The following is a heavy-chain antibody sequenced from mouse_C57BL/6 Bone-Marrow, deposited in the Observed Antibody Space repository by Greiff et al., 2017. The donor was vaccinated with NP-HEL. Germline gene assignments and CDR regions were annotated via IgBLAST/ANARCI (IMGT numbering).Heavy chain of an antibody. CDR3: ARYPVTTVKGIDY. CDR2: ISSGGSYT. D-gene: IGHD1-1*01. V-gene: IGHV5-6*01. Sequence: EVMLVESGGDLVKPGGSLKLSCAASGFTFSSYGMSWVRQTPDKRLEWVATISSGGSYTYYPDSVKGRFTISRDNAKNTLYLQMSSLKSEDTTMYYCARYPVTTVKGIDYWGQGTSVTVSS. J-gene: IGHJ4*01. CDR1: GFTFSSYG.